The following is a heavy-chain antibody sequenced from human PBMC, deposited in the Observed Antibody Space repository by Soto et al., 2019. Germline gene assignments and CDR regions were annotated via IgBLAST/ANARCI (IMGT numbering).Heavy chain of an antibody. CDR2: INAGNGNT. CDR1: GYTFTSYA. Sequence: QVQLVQSGAEEKKPGASVKVSCKASGYTFTSYAMHWVRQAPGQRLEWMGWINAGNGNTKYSQKSQGRVTIPRDTSASTAYLELSSLRSEDTAVYSCARGGEPIDYWGQGTLVTVSS. V-gene: IGHV1-3*05. D-gene: IGHD2-21*01. J-gene: IGHJ4*02. CDR3: ARGGEPIDY.